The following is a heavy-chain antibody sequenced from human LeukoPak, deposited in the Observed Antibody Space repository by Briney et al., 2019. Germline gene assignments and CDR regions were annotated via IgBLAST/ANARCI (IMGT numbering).Heavy chain of an antibody. Sequence: SETLSLTCTVSGGSISSYYWSWIRQPAGKGLEWIGRMFTSGSTHYNPSLKSRVTMSLDTSKNQFSLRPTSVTAVDTAVYYCARDGPWDSYDYHFDYWGQGTLVTVSS. V-gene: IGHV4-4*07. CDR2: MFTSGST. CDR1: GGSISSYY. D-gene: IGHD5-18*01. J-gene: IGHJ4*02. CDR3: ARDGPWDSYDYHFDY.